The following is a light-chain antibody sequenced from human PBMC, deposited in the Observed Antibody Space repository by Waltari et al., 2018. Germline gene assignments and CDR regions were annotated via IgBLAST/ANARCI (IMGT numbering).Light chain of an antibody. CDR3: QHYNNWPPFT. Sequence: EVVMTPSTANLSGSPGERATLSCRASQSVSTNLAWYQQRPGQAPRLLIYGASTRATGVPVSFSGGGSGTEFTLGISSLQSEDFSFFYFQHYNNWPPFTFGGGTKVEMK. CDR1: QSVSTN. J-gene: IGKJ4*01. CDR2: GAS. V-gene: IGKV3-15*01.